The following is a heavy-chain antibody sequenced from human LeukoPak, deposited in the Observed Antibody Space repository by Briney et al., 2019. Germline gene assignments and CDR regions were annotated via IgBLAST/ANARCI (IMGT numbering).Heavy chain of an antibody. CDR1: GFTFSSYR. V-gene: IGHV3-21*01. D-gene: IGHD3-22*01. J-gene: IGHJ4*02. Sequence: GSLRLSCAASGFTFSSYRMNWVRQAPGKGLEWVSSISSSSSYIYYADSVKGRFTISRDNAKNSLYLQMNSLRAEDTAVYYCARDALIVVVPYFDYWGQGTLVTVSS. CDR3: ARDALIVVVPYFDY. CDR2: ISSSSSYI.